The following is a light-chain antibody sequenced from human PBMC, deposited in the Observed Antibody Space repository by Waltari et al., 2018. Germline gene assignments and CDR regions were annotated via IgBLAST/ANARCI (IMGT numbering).Light chain of an antibody. Sequence: EIVSTQSPATLSLSPGERATLSCRASQSVSRYLAWYQQKPGQAPRLLIYDASNKATGIPARFSGSGSATDFTLTISSLEPEDFADYYCQQRNNWPLTFGGGTKVEI. CDR1: QSVSRY. CDR3: QQRNNWPLT. J-gene: IGKJ4*01. CDR2: DAS. V-gene: IGKV3-11*01.